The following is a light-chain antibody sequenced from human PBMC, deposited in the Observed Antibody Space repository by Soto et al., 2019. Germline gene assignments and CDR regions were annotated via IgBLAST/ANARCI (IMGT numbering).Light chain of an antibody. CDR1: QNIKNY. V-gene: IGKV1-17*01. CDR2: AAS. J-gene: IGKJ4*02. Sequence: QMAQSLSAVSPSMRDSVTITCRASQNIKNYLNWYQQKPGKAPNLLIYAASSLHSGVPSRFSGSGSGTEFTLTISSLQSEDFATYYCQQYYSFPPTFG. CDR3: QQYYSFPPT.